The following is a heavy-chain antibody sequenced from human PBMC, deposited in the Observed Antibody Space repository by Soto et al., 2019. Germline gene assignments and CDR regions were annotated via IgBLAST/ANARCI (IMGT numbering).Heavy chain of an antibody. J-gene: IGHJ4*02. CDR1: GLTFSSFG. Sequence: GGSLRISCAASGLTFSSFGMHWVRQAPGKGLEWVALISYDGSNKYYADSVKGRFTISRDKSKNTLYLQMNSLRAEDTAVYYCAKDRGWSSADLDYWGQGTLVTVSS. CDR3: AKDRGWSSADLDY. V-gene: IGHV3-30*18. CDR2: ISYDGSNK. D-gene: IGHD6-19*01.